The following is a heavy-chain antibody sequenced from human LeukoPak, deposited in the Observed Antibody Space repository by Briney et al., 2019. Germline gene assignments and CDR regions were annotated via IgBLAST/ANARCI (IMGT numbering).Heavy chain of an antibody. D-gene: IGHD3-3*01. Sequence: PGGSLRLSCAASGFTFSGSAMHWVRQASGKGLGWVGRIRSKANSYVTAYAASVKGRFTISRDDSKNTAYLQMNSLRAEDTAVYNCAKDSGVAAVTAGFVDYWGQGTLVTVSS. CDR2: IRSKANSYVT. J-gene: IGHJ4*02. CDR3: AKDSGVAAVTAGFVDY. V-gene: IGHV3-73*01. CDR1: GFTFSGSA.